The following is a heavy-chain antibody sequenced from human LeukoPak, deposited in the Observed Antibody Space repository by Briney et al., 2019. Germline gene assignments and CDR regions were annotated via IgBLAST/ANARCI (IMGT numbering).Heavy chain of an antibody. J-gene: IGHJ4*02. CDR2: ISTYNGNT. V-gene: IGHV1-18*01. CDR3: ARDYSGSYYVYFDY. CDR1: GYTFTSYG. Sequence: ASVKVSCKASGYTFTSYGISWVRQAPGQGLEWMGWISTYNGNTNYAQKLQGRVTMTTDTSTSTAYMELRGLRPDDTAVYYCARDYSGSYYVYFDYWGQGTLVTVSS. D-gene: IGHD1-26*01.